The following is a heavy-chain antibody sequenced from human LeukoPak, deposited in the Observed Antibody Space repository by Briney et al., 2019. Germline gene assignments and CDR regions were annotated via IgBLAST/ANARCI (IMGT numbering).Heavy chain of an antibody. CDR1: GYTLTELS. CDR3: ATPDATYYYDSSGYYSFDH. Sequence: ASVKVSCKVSGYTLTELSMHWVRQAPGKGLEWMGGFDPEDGETIYAQKFQGRVTMTEDTSTDTAYMELSSLRSEDTAVYYCATPDATYYYDSSGYYSFDHWGQGTLVTVSS. D-gene: IGHD3-22*01. CDR2: FDPEDGET. J-gene: IGHJ4*02. V-gene: IGHV1-24*01.